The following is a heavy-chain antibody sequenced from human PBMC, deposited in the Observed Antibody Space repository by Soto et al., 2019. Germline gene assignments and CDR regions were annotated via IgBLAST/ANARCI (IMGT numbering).Heavy chain of an antibody. V-gene: IGHV3-11*06. D-gene: IGHD6-19*01. Sequence: GGSLRLSCAASGITFSDYYMSWIRQAPGKGLEWVSYISSSSSYTNYADSVKGRFTISRDNAKNSLYLQMNSLRAEDTAVYYCARSYSSGWSYFDYWGQGTLVTVSS. J-gene: IGHJ4*02. CDR3: ARSYSSGWSYFDY. CDR1: GITFSDYY. CDR2: ISSSSSYT.